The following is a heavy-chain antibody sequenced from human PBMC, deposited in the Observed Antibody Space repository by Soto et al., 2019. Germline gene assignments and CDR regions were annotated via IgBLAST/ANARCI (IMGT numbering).Heavy chain of an antibody. J-gene: IGHJ6*02. D-gene: IGHD5-18*01. V-gene: IGHV3-30*18. CDR3: VKERYGQLWLEDYGMDV. CDR1: AFTFSSYR. Sequence: QVQLVESGGGVVQPGRSLRLSCAASAFTFSSYRIHWVRQAPGKGLDWVAVISYDASDQYYADSVKGRFTISRDNSKNTLYLQMNSLRAEDTAVYYCVKERYGQLWLEDYGMDVWGQGTTVTVSS. CDR2: ISYDASDQ.